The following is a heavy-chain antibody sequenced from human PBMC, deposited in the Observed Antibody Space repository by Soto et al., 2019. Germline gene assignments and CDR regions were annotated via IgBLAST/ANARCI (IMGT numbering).Heavy chain of an antibody. Sequence: SETLSLTCTVSGGSISSYDWSWIRQPPGKGLEWIGYIYYSGSTNYNPSLKSRVTISVDTSKNQFSLKLSSVTAADTAVYYCARGRAVYYYYYMDVWGKGTTVTVSS. V-gene: IGHV4-59*12. CDR3: ARGRAVYYYYYMDV. CDR2: IYYSGST. J-gene: IGHJ6*03. CDR1: GGSISSYD.